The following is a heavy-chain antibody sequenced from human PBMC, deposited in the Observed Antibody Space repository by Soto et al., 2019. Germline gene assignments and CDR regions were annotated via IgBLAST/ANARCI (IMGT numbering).Heavy chain of an antibody. V-gene: IGHV3-30-3*01. J-gene: IGHJ6*01. Sequence: SLRLPCAASGFTFSSYAMHGLRQAPGKGLEWVAVISYDGGNKYYADSVKGRFTISRDNSKNTLYLQMNSLRAEDTALYYCLRVRGYGHYYYYGMNVWGQGTTVIVSS. CDR2: ISYDGGNK. CDR3: LRVRGYGHYYYYGMNV. CDR1: GFTFSSYA. D-gene: IGHD6-25*01.